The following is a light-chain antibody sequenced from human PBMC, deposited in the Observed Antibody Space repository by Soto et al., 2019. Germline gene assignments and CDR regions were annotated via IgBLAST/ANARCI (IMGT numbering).Light chain of an antibody. CDR1: CSDVGAYNY. CDR2: DVS. CDR3: SSYTTTRTLV. Sequence: QSALTQPASVSGSPGQSITISCTGTCSDVGAYNYVSWYQQHPGKVPKVILYDVSDRPSGVSSRFSGSKSGNTASLTISGLQAEDEADYYCSSYTTTRTLVFGGGTKVTVL. J-gene: IGLJ2*01. V-gene: IGLV2-14*03.